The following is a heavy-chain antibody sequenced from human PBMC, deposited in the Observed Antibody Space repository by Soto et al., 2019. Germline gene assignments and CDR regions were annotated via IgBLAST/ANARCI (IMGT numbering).Heavy chain of an antibody. V-gene: IGHV4-59*12. CDR3: ARGSGRYFYYGMDV. CDR1: GGSISSYY. CDR2: IYYSAST. Sequence: ASETLSLTCSVSGGSISSYYWNWIRQPPGKGLEWIGYIYYSASTNYNPSLKSRVTISVDTSKNQFSLKLSSVTAADTAVYYCARGSGRYFYYGMDVWGQGTTVTVSS. J-gene: IGHJ6*02.